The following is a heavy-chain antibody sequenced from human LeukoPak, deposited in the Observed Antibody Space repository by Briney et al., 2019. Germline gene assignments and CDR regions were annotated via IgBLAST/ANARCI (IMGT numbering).Heavy chain of an antibody. Sequence: GGSLRLSCAASAFTFSSYAMSWVRQAPGKGLEWVSGVSGSGGNIHYADSVKGRFTISRDNSKNTLYLQMNSLRAEDTAVYYCAASLPNIVVVPATKGPFGYWGQGALVTVSS. V-gene: IGHV3-23*01. D-gene: IGHD2-2*01. CDR2: VSGSGGNI. CDR1: AFTFSSYA. CDR3: AASLPNIVVVPATKGPFGY. J-gene: IGHJ4*02.